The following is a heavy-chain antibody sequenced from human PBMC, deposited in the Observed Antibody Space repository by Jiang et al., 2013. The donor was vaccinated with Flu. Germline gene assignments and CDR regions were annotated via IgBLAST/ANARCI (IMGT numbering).Heavy chain of an antibody. CDR3: ANQGDPYDYIGREDY. V-gene: IGHV3-30*18. Sequence: VQLLESGGGVVQPGRSPRLSCAASGFTFSSYGMHWVRQAPGKGLEWVAVISYDGSLKYFADSVKGRFTISRDNSKNTLYLQMNSLRAEDTAVYYCANQGDPYDYIGREDYWGQGTLVTVSS. D-gene: IGHD4-11*01. CDR2: ISYDGSLK. J-gene: IGHJ4*02. CDR1: GFTFSSYG.